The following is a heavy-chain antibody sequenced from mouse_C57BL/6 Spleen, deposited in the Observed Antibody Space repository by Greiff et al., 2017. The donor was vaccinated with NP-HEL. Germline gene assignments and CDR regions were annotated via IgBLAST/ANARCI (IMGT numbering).Heavy chain of an antibody. J-gene: IGHJ4*01. CDR3: ARYGPDYAMDY. CDR1: GYAFTNYL. V-gene: IGHV1-54*01. D-gene: IGHD1-1*01. Sequence: QVQLQQSGAELVRPGTSVKVSCKASGYAFTNYLIEWVKQRPGQGLEWIGVINPGSGGTNYNEKFKGKATLTADKSSSTAYMQLSSLTSEDSAVYFCARYGPDYAMDYWGQGTSVTVSS. CDR2: INPGSGGT.